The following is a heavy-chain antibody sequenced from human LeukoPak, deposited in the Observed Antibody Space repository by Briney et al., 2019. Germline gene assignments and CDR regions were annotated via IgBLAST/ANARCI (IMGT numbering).Heavy chain of an antibody. Sequence: AGPTLAKPTPTLTLTCSFSGFSLSTRGVGVGWIRQPQGKALEWPALIYLDVDKRYGPSLKSRLTISKDTSKNQVVLTMTNMDPVDTATYYCAHSQRYSYGSFRDAFDIWGPGTLVTVSS. CDR3: AHSQRYSYGSFRDAFDI. CDR1: GFSLSTRGVG. CDR2: IYLDVDK. J-gene: IGHJ3*02. V-gene: IGHV2-5*05. D-gene: IGHD5-18*01.